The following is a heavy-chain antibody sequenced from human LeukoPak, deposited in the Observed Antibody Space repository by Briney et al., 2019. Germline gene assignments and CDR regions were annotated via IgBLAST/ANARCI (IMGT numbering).Heavy chain of an antibody. CDR1: GDSISSSNW. CDR2: IFQSGST. V-gene: IGHV4-4*02. D-gene: IGHD6-6*01. CDR3: GRRGSYSSSSRYWFDP. Sequence: SGTLSLTCDVSGDSISSSNWWNWVRPSPGKGLEWIGEIFQSGSTSYNPSLKSRVTISLDKTKNQFSLKLNSVTAADTAIYYCGRRGSYSSSSRYWFDPWGQGTLVTVSS. J-gene: IGHJ5*02.